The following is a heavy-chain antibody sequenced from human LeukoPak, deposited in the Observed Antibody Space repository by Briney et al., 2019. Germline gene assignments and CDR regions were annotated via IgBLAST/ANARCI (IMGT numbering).Heavy chain of an antibody. J-gene: IGHJ4*01. CDR1: GDSIRSYY. V-gene: IGHV4-59*08. CDR3: ASHGSSGHDPLT. CDR2: IYYTGST. D-gene: IGHD5-12*01. Sequence: SETLSLTCTVSGDSIRSYYWNWIRRPPGRGLEWIGYIYYTGSTSYNPSLKSRVTISLDTSKSQFSLRLTSVTAADTAVYYCASHGSSGHDPLTWGQGTLVTVSS.